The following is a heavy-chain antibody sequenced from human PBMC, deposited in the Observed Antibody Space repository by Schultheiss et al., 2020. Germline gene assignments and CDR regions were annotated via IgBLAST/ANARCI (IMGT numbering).Heavy chain of an antibody. CDR2: ISSSSSTI. V-gene: IGHV3-48*02. D-gene: IGHD3-16*01. J-gene: IGHJ6*02. CDR3: ARDWGRRQLGVYYYYYGMDV. Sequence: GGSLRLSCAASGFTFSSYGMHWVRQAPGKGLEWVSYISSSSSTIYYADSVKGRFTISRDNAKNSLYLQMNSLRDEDTAVYYCARDWGRRQLGVYYYYYGMDVWGQGTTVTVYS. CDR1: GFTFSSYG.